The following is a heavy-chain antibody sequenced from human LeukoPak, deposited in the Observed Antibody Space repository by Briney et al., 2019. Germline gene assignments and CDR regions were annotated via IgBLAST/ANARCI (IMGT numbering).Heavy chain of an antibody. D-gene: IGHD4-17*01. J-gene: IGHJ4*02. Sequence: PGGSLRLSCAASGFPFNNSAMSWVRQAPGKGLEWVSAIGGSGGSTYYAGSVKGRFMISRDTSMNTLYLQMNSLRVEDTALYYCAKRDGAYWGQGTLVTVSS. V-gene: IGHV3-23*01. CDR3: AKRDGAY. CDR1: GFPFNNSA. CDR2: IGGSGGST.